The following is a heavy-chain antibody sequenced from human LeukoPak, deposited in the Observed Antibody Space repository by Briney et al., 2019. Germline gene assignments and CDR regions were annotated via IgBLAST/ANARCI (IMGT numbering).Heavy chain of an antibody. J-gene: IGHJ5*02. CDR1: SGSIDNYY. D-gene: IGHD1-26*01. CDR3: ARGSGSFDWFDP. Sequence: PSETLSLTCTVSSGSIDNYYWSWIRQPPGEGLEWIGHILYSGTTSYTPSLKSRVTISLDTSKKQFSLKLTSVTAADTAVYYCARGSGSFDWFDPWGQGTLVTVSS. CDR2: ILYSGTT. V-gene: IGHV4-59*01.